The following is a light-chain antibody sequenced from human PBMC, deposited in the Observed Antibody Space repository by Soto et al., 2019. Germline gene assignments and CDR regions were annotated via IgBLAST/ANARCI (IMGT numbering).Light chain of an antibody. CDR3: AAWDDSLSGVV. J-gene: IGLJ2*01. CDR1: SSNIGSNN. Sequence: QSVLTQPPSASGTPGQRVTISCTGTSSNIGSNNEFWYHHLPATTPKLLIISNNQRPSGVLDHFSASKSGTSASLAISGLRSEDETDYYCAAWDDSLSGVVFGGGTKLTVL. CDR2: SNN. V-gene: IGLV1-47*02.